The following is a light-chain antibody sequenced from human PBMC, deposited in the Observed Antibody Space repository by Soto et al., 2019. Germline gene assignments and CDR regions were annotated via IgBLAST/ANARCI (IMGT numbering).Light chain of an antibody. CDR1: SSNIGSKT. J-gene: IGLJ2*01. Sequence: QSVLTQLPSASGTPGQRVTISCSGSSSNIGSKTVNWYQQLPGTAPKLLIYSNNQRPSGVPDRFSGSKSGTSASLAISGLQSEDEADYYCAAWDDSLNGVVFGGGTKFTVL. V-gene: IGLV1-44*01. CDR2: SNN. CDR3: AAWDDSLNGVV.